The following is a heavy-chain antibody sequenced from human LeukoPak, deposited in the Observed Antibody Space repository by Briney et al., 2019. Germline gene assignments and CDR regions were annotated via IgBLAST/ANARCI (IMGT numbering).Heavy chain of an antibody. D-gene: IGHD5-18*01. CDR2: INPNSGGT. CDR3: ARVVYSYRHNWFDP. Sequence: ASVKVSCKASGYTFTGYYMHWVRQAPGPGLEWMGWINPNSGGTNYAQKFQGRVTMTRDTSISTAYMELSRLRSDDTAVYYCARVVYSYRHNWFDPWGQGTLVTVSS. J-gene: IGHJ5*02. V-gene: IGHV1-2*02. CDR1: GYTFTGYY.